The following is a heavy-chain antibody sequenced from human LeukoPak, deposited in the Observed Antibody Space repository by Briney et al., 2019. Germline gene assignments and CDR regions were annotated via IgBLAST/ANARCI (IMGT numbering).Heavy chain of an antibody. D-gene: IGHD3-22*01. Sequence: PGGSLRLSCAASGFTFSSYWMSWVRQAPGKGLEWVSYISSSGSTIYYADSVKGRFTISRDNAKNSLYLQMNSLRAEDTAVYYCARAYYYDSSGYLDYWSQGTLVTVSS. CDR1: GFTFSSYW. CDR3: ARAYYYDSSGYLDY. J-gene: IGHJ4*02. CDR2: ISSSGSTI. V-gene: IGHV3-48*04.